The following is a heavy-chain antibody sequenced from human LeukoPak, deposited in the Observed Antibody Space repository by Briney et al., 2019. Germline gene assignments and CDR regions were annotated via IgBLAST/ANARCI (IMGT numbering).Heavy chain of an antibody. V-gene: IGHV1-24*01. CDR3: ATAPMSMRRPHDY. CDR2: FDPEDGET. CDR1: GYTLTELS. D-gene: IGHD2-21*01. J-gene: IGHJ4*02. Sequence: GASVNVSCKVSGYTLTELSMHWVRQAPGKGLEWMGGFDPEDGETIYAQKFQGRVTMTEDTSTDTAYMELSSLRSEDTAVYYCATAPMSMRRPHDYWGQGTLVTVSS.